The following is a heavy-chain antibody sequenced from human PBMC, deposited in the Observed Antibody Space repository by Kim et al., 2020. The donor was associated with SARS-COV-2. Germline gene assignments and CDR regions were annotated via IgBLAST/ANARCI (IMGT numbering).Heavy chain of an antibody. J-gene: IGHJ6*02. CDR3: AREAAAGKYYYYYGMDV. Sequence: LKSRVTISVDTSKNQFSLKLSSVTAADTAVYYCAREAAAGKYYYYYGMDVWGQGTTVTVSS. D-gene: IGHD6-13*01. V-gene: IGHV4-31*02.